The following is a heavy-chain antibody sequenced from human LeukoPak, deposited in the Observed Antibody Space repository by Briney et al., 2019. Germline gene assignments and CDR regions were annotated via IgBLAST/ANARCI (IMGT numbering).Heavy chain of an antibody. D-gene: IGHD4-17*01. Sequence: GALRLSCAASGFTISYYSMNWVRQAPGKGLEWVSSISSSSSYIYYADSVKGRFTISRDNAKNSLYLQMNSLRAEDTAVYYCAREADYGDYGFDYWGQGTLVTVSS. J-gene: IGHJ4*02. CDR1: GFTISYYS. CDR3: AREADYGDYGFDY. V-gene: IGHV3-21*01. CDR2: ISSSSSYI.